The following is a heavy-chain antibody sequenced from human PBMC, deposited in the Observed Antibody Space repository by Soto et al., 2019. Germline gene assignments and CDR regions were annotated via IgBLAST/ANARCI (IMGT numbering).Heavy chain of an antibody. Sequence: QVQLVQSGAEVLKPGSSVKVSCKASGDTFDTFAISWVRQAPGQGLEWMGGIIPIFRTPDYAQKFQGRVTIPSGVSTSTAYRELTRLRSEATAVYCGARGKDREQLGGNYCSALDVWGQGTTVTVSS. CDR3: ARGKDREQLGGNYCSALDV. CDR1: GDTFDTFA. D-gene: IGHD1-1*01. CDR2: IIPIFRTP. V-gene: IGHV1-69*05. J-gene: IGHJ6*02.